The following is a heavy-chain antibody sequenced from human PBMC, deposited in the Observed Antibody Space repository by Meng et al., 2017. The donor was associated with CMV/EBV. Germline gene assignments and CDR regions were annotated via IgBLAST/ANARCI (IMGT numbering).Heavy chain of an antibody. CDR3: ARSMPDDLWSGYANYYYYGMDV. CDR2: IYYSGST. Sequence: SGTLSLTCTVSGGSVSSGSYYWSWIRQPPGKGLEWIGYIYYSGSTNYNPSLKSRVTISVDTSKNQFSLKLSSVTAADTAVYYCARSMPDDLWSGYANYYYYGMDVWGQGTTVTVSS. J-gene: IGHJ6*02. D-gene: IGHD3-3*01. CDR1: GGSVSSGSYY. V-gene: IGHV4-61*01.